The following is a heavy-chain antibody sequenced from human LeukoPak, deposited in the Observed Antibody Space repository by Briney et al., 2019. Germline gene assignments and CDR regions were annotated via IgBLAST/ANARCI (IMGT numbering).Heavy chain of an antibody. J-gene: IGHJ4*02. CDR3: ARDRGGSGSYSDY. CDR2: ISSSSGSI. D-gene: IGHD1-26*01. V-gene: IGHV3-48*02. CDR1: GFTFSTYN. Sequence: GGSLRLSCAVSGFTFSTYNMNWVRQAPGKGLEWISYISSSSGSIYYADSVKGRFTISRDNAKISLYLQMNSLRDEDTAVYYCARDRGGSGSYSDYWGQGTLVTVSS.